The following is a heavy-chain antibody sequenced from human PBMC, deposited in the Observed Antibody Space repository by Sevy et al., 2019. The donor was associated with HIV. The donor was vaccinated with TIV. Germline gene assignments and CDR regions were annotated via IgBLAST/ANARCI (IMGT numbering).Heavy chain of an antibody. D-gene: IGHD3-22*01. V-gene: IGHV3-23*01. CDR1: GFSFDSYG. J-gene: IGHJ6*03. Sequence: GESLKISCAVSGFSFDSYGMTWVRQAPGKGLEWVSGISGSGTRTYYADSVKGRFIISRDNSKNTLYLQMNSLRSEDTGTYYWAKGGGGHYDPDEIGYYFYYYNMDVWGKGTTVTVSS. CDR2: ISGSGTRT. CDR3: AKGGGGHYDPDEIGYYFYYYNMDV.